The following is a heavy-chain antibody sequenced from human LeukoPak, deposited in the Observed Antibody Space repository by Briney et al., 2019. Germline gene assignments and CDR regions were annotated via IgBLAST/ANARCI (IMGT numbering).Heavy chain of an antibody. Sequence: SETLSLTCAVYGGSSSGYYWSWIRQPPGKGLEWIGEINHSGSTNYNPSLKSRVTISVDTSKNQFSLKLSSMTAADTAVYYCARTIVGATTNDYWGQGTLVTVSS. V-gene: IGHV4-34*01. D-gene: IGHD1-26*01. J-gene: IGHJ4*02. CDR1: GGSSSGYY. CDR2: INHSGST. CDR3: ARTIVGATTNDY.